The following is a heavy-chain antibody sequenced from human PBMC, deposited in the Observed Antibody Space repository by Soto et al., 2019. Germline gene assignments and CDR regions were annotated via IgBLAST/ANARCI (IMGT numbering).Heavy chain of an antibody. Sequence: EVQLVESGGGLVKPGGSLRLSCAASGFTFSSYSMNWVRQAPGKGLEWVSSISSSSSYIYYADSVKGRFTISRDNAKNSLYLQMNRRRAEDTAVYYCARGTRLRPFDYWGQGTLVTVSS. V-gene: IGHV3-21*01. CDR1: GFTFSSYS. D-gene: IGHD5-12*01. J-gene: IGHJ4*02. CDR3: ARGTRLRPFDY. CDR2: ISSSSSYI.